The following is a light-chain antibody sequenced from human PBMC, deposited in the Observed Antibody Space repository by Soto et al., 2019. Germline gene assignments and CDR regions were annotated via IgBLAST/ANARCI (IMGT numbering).Light chain of an antibody. J-gene: IGLJ2*01. V-gene: IGLV1-40*01. CDR1: SSNIGAGYD. CDR2: GNS. Sequence: QAVVTQPPSVSGAPGQRVTISCTGSSSNIGAGYDVHWYQQLPGTAPKLLIYGNSNRPSGVPDRFSGSKSGTSASLAITGLQAEDEADYYCQSYGSSLSRVFGGGTKVTVL. CDR3: QSYGSSLSRV.